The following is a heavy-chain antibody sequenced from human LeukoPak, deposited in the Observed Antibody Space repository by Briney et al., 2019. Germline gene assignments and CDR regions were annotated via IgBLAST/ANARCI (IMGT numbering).Heavy chain of an antibody. CDR1: GFKFNVYW. V-gene: IGHV3-74*01. CDR2: ISSDGSFS. CDR3: AREHDLGYDL. J-gene: IGHJ4*02. D-gene: IGHD5-12*01. Sequence: GGSLRLSCVASGFKFNVYWMYWVRQVPGEGLVWVAHISSDGSFSSYADSVKGRFTISRDNAKSTLYLQMDILRAEDTAVYYRAREHDLGYDLWGQGTLVTVSS.